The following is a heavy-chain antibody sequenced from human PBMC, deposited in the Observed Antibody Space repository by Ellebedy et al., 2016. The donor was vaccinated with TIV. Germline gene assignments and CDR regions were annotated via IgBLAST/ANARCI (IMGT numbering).Heavy chain of an antibody. Sequence: AASVKVSCKASGYTFTDYTLHWVRQAPGEGLEWMGVINPSGGSTSYAQKFKGRVTMTRDRSTGTAHMELTSLRSEDTAVYYCARDLSFDSWGQGTLVTVSS. D-gene: IGHD2/OR15-2a*01. CDR1: GYTFTDYT. J-gene: IGHJ4*02. V-gene: IGHV1-46*01. CDR3: ARDLSFDS. CDR2: INPSGGST.